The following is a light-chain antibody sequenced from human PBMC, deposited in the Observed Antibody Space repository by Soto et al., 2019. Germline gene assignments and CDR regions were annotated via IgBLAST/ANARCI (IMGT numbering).Light chain of an antibody. V-gene: IGKV3-11*01. CDR2: DAS. Sequence: EIVLTQSPATLSLSPGQRASLSCRASQSVSSYLAWYQQKPGQAPRLLIYDASDRATGIPARFSGSGSGTDFTLTISSLEPEDFALYYCQQRSEWPPKITFGQGTRLEIK. CDR1: QSVSSY. CDR3: QQRSEWPPKIT. J-gene: IGKJ5*01.